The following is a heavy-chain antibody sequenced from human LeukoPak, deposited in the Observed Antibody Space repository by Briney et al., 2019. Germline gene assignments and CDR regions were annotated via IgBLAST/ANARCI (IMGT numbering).Heavy chain of an antibody. J-gene: IGHJ6*03. CDR1: GFTFSDYY. D-gene: IGHD3-10*01. CDR3: ARSGMRITMVRGLNYYYYYMDV. CDR2: ISSSGSTI. Sequence: GESLRLSCEASGFTFSDYYMSWIRQAPGKGLEWVSYISSSGSTIYYADSVQGRFTISRDNAKNSLYLQMNSLRAEDTAVYYCARSGMRITMVRGLNYYYYYMDVWGKGTTVTVSS. V-gene: IGHV3-11*04.